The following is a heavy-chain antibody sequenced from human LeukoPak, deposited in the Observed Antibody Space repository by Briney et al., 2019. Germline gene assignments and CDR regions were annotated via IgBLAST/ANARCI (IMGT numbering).Heavy chain of an antibody. CDR3: ARAEQWNGGYFDY. Sequence: PSETLSLTCTVSGGSISSGDYYWSWIRQPPGKGLEWIGYIYYSGSTYYNPSLKSRVTISVDTSKNQFSLKLSSVTAADTAVYYCARAEQWNGGYFDYWGQGTLVTVSS. D-gene: IGHD6-19*01. CDR2: IYYSGST. CDR1: GGSISSGDYY. V-gene: IGHV4-30-4*01. J-gene: IGHJ4*02.